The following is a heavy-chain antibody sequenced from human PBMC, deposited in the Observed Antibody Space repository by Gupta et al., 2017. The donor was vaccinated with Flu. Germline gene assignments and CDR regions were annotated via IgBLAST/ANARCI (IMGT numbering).Heavy chain of an antibody. Sequence: QVQLRESGPGRVKPSETLSLTCTVSGGPIGDYFWSWIRQPPGKGPEWIGNVYYSGSAKDNPSRESRVTISLDTSKNQVSLKLSSVTAADTAVYYCARERDSTGYFYPVGGQGALVTVSS. V-gene: IGHV4-59*01. CDR1: GGPIGDYF. D-gene: IGHD3-22*01. J-gene: IGHJ4*02. CDR3: ARERDSTGYFYPV. CDR2: VYYSGSA.